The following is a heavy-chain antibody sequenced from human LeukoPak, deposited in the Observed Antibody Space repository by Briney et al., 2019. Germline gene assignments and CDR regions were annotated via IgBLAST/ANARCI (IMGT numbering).Heavy chain of an antibody. D-gene: IGHD3-9*01. CDR2: INPNRGGT. J-gene: IGHJ5*02. V-gene: IGHV1-2*02. CDR1: GYTFTGYY. Sequence: ASVKVSCKASGYTFTGYYMHWVRQAPGQGLEWMGWINPNRGGTNYAQKFQGRVTMTRDTSISTAYMELSRLRSDDTAVYYCARAYSDDILTGYYFGWFDPWGQGTLVTVSS. CDR3: ARAYSDDILTGYYFGWFDP.